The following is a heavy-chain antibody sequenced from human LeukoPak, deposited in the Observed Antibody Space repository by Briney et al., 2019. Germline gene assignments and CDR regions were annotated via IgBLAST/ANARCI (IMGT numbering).Heavy chain of an antibody. Sequence: PSETLSLTCNVSGGSIRGYYWSWIRQPPGKGLEWIGYIYSSGSTNYNPSLKSRVTMSVDTSKNQFSLKLSSVTAAGTAVYYCARVGYFASGNFYNDRGGFDYWGQGTLVTVSS. CDR2: IYSSGST. J-gene: IGHJ4*02. D-gene: IGHD3-10*01. CDR3: ARVGYFASGNFYNDRGGFDY. CDR1: GGSIRGYY. V-gene: IGHV4-59*01.